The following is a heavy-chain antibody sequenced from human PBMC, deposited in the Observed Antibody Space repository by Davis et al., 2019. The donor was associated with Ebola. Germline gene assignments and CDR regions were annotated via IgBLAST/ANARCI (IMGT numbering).Heavy chain of an antibody. CDR1: GGSISGYY. CDR2: INHSGST. J-gene: IGHJ5*02. D-gene: IGHD4-11*01. V-gene: IGHV4-34*01. CDR3: ARAIGNYGGWFDP. Sequence: SETLSLTCTVSGGSISGYYWSWIRQPPGKGLEWIGEINHSGSTNYNPSLKSRVTISVDTSKNQFSLKLSSVTAADTAVYYCARAIGNYGGWFDPWGQGTLVTVSS.